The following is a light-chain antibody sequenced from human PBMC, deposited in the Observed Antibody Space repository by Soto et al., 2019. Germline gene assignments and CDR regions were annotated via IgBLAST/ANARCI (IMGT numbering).Light chain of an antibody. V-gene: IGKV1-17*01. Sequence: DIQVTQSPSSRSASVGDRVTITCRASDDIRSDLGWYQQKPGTPPKRLIYGASTLQIGVPSRFSGSRSATEFNLTISSLQPEDFAVYYCLQHYTYPRTFGQGTKVEVK. CDR2: GAS. J-gene: IGKJ1*01. CDR1: DDIRSD. CDR3: LQHYTYPRT.